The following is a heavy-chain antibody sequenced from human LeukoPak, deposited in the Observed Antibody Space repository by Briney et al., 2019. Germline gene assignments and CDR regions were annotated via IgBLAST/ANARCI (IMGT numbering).Heavy chain of an antibody. D-gene: IGHD3-10*01. Sequence: GGSLRLSCAASGFTFSDYYMSWIRQAPGKGLEWVSYISSSGSIIYYADSVKGRFTISRDNAKNSLYLQMNSLRAEDTAVYYCARYYGSGSPYREYYFDYWGQGTLVTVSS. CDR3: ARYYGSGSPYREYYFDY. J-gene: IGHJ4*02. V-gene: IGHV3-11*04. CDR2: ISSSGSII. CDR1: GFTFSDYY.